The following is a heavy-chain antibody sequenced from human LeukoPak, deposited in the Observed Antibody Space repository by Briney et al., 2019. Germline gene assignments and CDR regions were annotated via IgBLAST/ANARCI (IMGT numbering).Heavy chain of an antibody. J-gene: IGHJ4*02. CDR3: ARHSGIVATIKDY. D-gene: IGHD5-12*01. CDR1: GFGFSGYW. Sequence: GESLKISCKGSGFGFSGYWIAWVRQMPGKGLEWMGLIYPDDSDTRYSPSFQGQVTISADKSISTAYLQWSSLKASDTAMYYCARHSGIVATIKDYWGQGTLVTVSS. V-gene: IGHV5-51*01. CDR2: IYPDDSDT.